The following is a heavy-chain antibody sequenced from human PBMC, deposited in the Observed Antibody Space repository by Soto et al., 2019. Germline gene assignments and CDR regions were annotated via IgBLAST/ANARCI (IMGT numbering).Heavy chain of an antibody. D-gene: IGHD2-8*02. Sequence: LRLSCVASGFTFSGYAMSWVRQAPGKGLQWVSAIRDTGGYTYYADSVKGRFIISRDNSKNTLYLEMDSLSAEDTAVYYCAKDMVHCTGTRCARYFEKWGRGTLVTVSS. CDR2: IRDTGGYT. CDR1: GFTFSGYA. J-gene: IGHJ4*02. CDR3: AKDMVHCTGTRCARYFEK. V-gene: IGHV3-23*01.